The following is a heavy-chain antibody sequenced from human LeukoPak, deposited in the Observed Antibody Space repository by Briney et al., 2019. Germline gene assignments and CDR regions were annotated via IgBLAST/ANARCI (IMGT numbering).Heavy chain of an antibody. J-gene: IGHJ6*03. CDR2: ISSSSSYI. D-gene: IGHD3-10*01. CDR3: TTDLQFGELFGSGYYYYYMDV. Sequence: GGSLRLSCAASGFTFSSYSMNWVRQAPGKGLEWVSSISSSSSYIYYADSVKGRFTISRDNAKNSLYLQMNSLKTEDTAVYYCTTDLQFGELFGSGYYYYYMDVWGKGTTVTISS. CDR1: GFTFSSYS. V-gene: IGHV3-21*03.